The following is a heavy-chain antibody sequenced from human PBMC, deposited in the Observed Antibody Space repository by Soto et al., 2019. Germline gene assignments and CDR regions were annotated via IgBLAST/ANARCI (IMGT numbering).Heavy chain of an antibody. CDR2: IDGSGLST. J-gene: IGHJ5*02. D-gene: IGHD3-3*01. CDR1: GFTFSNFA. Sequence: EVQLLESGGNLVQPGGSLRLSCAASGFTFSNFAMSWVRQAPGKGLEWVSAIDGSGLSTYYADSVKGRFTISRDNSKNTVYLQMNSLRAEDTAMYYCAKDGSPRITIFGVVYNWFDPLGQGTLVTVSS. V-gene: IGHV3-23*01. CDR3: AKDGSPRITIFGVVYNWFDP.